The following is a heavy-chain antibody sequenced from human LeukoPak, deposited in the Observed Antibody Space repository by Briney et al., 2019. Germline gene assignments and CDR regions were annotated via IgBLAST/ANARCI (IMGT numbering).Heavy chain of an antibody. Sequence: SETLSLTCTVSGGSISSNSYYWGWIRQPPGKGLEWIGSIYYSGSTYYNPYLKSRVTISVDTSKNHFSLKLSSVTAADTAVFYCARFTQYSGYADQWGQGTLVTVPS. J-gene: IGHJ4*02. CDR1: GGSISSNSYY. V-gene: IGHV4-39*02. D-gene: IGHD5-12*01. CDR3: ARFTQYSGYADQ. CDR2: IYYSGST.